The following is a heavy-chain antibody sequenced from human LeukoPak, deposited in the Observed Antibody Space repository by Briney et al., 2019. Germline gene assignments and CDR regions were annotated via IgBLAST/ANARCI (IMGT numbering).Heavy chain of an antibody. V-gene: IGHV3-30*02. J-gene: IGHJ4*02. CDR1: GFSFSSYV. D-gene: IGHD1-26*01. Sequence: GGSLRLSCAASGFSFSSYVMHWVRQAPGKGLEWVAFIRYDGNIKYYAESVRGRFAISRDNSKNTLDLEMNSLRVEDTAVYYCAKDFSPVGPSMLDHWGQGTLVTVSS. CDR2: IRYDGNIK. CDR3: AKDFSPVGPSMLDH.